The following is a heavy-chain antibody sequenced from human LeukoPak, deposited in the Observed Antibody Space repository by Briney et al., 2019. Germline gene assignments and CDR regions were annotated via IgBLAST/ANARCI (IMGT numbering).Heavy chain of an antibody. V-gene: IGHV4-34*01. J-gene: IGHJ4*02. D-gene: IGHD3-9*01. CDR2: INHSGST. CDR1: GFTLSDYY. Sequence: GSLRLSCAASGFTLSDYYMSWIRQPPGKGLEWIGEINHSGSTNYNPSLKSRVTISVDTSKNQFSLKLSSVTAADTAVYYCARSRSYYDILTAARAFDYWGQGTLVTVSS. CDR3: ARSRSYYDILTAARAFDY.